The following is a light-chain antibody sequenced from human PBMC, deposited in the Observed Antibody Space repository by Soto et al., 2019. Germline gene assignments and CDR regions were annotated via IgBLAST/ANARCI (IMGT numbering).Light chain of an antibody. CDR1: SSDVGGYNY. CDR2: DVS. J-gene: IGLJ3*02. CDR3: CSYAGSPWV. Sequence: QSALTQPRSVSGSPGQSVTISCTGTSSDVGGYNYVSWYQQHPDKAPKLTIYDVSKRPSGVPDRFSGSKSGNTASLTISGLQAEDEADYYCCSYAGSPWVFGGGTKLTVL. V-gene: IGLV2-11*01.